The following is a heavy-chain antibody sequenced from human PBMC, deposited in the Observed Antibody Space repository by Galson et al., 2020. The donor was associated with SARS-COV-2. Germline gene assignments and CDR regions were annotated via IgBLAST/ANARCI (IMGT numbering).Heavy chain of an antibody. D-gene: IGHD3-9*01. Sequence: QLGESLKISCTASASGFIFSDHWMTWVRQAPGKGLEWVANIKPDGSEKYYVASVKGRFTLSRDNAKNSLYLQMNSLKVEDTAVYYCARDRYGTMGLDNWGQGTLVTVSS. CDR1: GFIFSDHW. CDR3: ARDRYGTMGLDN. CDR2: IKPDGSEK. V-gene: IGHV3-7*01. J-gene: IGHJ4*02.